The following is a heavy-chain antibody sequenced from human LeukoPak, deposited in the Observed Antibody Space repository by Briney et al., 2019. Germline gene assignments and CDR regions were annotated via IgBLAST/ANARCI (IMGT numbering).Heavy chain of an antibody. V-gene: IGHV3-53*01. CDR2: IYSGGST. J-gene: IGHJ6*02. D-gene: IGHD1-1*01. CDR3: ARENWIPDYYYYGMDV. CDR1: GFTVSSNY. Sequence: PGGSLRLSCAASGFTVSSNYMSWVRQAPGKGLEWVSVIYSGGSTYYADSVKGRFTISRDNSKNTLYLQMNSLRAEDTAVYYCARENWIPDYYYYGMDVWGRGTTVTVSS.